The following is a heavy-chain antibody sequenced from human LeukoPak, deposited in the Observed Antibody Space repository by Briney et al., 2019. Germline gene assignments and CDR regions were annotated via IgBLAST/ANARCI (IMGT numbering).Heavy chain of an antibody. V-gene: IGHV1-18*01. CDR1: GYTFTIYG. D-gene: IGHD6-13*01. CDR2: ISAYGNT. J-gene: IGHJ4*02. Sequence: ASVKVSCKTSGYTFTIYGISWVRQAPGQGLEWMGLISAYGNTNYAQNLQGRVTMTTDTSTSTAYMELRSLRSDDTAVYYCARAPKASSSWYGYWGQGTLVTVSS. CDR3: ARAPKASSSWYGY.